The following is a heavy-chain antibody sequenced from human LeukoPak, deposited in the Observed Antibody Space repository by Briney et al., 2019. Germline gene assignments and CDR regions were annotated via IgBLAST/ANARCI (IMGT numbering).Heavy chain of an antibody. J-gene: IGHJ6*02. V-gene: IGHV4-59*01. CDR1: GASISSSY. D-gene: IGHD5-18*01. Sequence: SETLSLTCSVSGASISSSYWSWIRQPPGKGLQWIGYIYDSGSSNYNPSLKSRVTISLDTSKNQFSLKLNSVTAADTAVYYCARQTDSYGPPHRMDVWGQGTTVTVSS. CDR3: ARQTDSYGPPHRMDV. CDR2: IYDSGSS.